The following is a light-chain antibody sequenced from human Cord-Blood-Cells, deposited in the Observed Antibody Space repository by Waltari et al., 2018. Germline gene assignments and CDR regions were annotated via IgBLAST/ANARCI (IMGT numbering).Light chain of an antibody. CDR3: QQYYSTPLFT. CDR1: QGISNS. CDR2: AAS. Sequence: DIQMTQSPSSLSASVGDRVTITCRASQGISNSLAWYQQKPGKAPKLLLYAASRLESGVPSRFSGSGSGTDYTLTISSLQPEDFATDYCQQYYSTPLFTFGPGTKVDIK. V-gene: IGKV1-NL1*01. J-gene: IGKJ3*01.